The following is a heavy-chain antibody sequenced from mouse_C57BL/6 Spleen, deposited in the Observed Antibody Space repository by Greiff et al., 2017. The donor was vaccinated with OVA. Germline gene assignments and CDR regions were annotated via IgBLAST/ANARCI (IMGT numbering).Heavy chain of an antibody. D-gene: IGHD2-1*01. Sequence: QVQLQQPGAELVMPGASVKLSCKASGYTFTSYWMHWVKQRPGQGLEWIGEIDPSDSYTNYNQKFKGKSTLTVDKSSSTAYMQLSSLTSEDSAVYYCARLEVYYGNAWFAYWGQGTLVTVSA. V-gene: IGHV1-69*01. CDR3: ARLEVYYGNAWFAY. CDR1: GYTFTSYW. J-gene: IGHJ3*01. CDR2: IDPSDSYT.